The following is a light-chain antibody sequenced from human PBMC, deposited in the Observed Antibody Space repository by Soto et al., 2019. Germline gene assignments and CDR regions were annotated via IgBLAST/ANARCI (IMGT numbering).Light chain of an antibody. CDR1: SSNIGSDT. J-gene: IGLJ2*01. V-gene: IGLV1-44*01. CDR2: SNN. CDR3: AAWDDSLNGVL. Sequence: QSVLTQPPSASGTPGQRVAISCSGSSSNIGSDTVNWYQQLPGTAPKLLIYSNNLRPSGVPDRFSGSKSGTSASLAITGLQSEDEADYYCAAWDDSLNGVLFAGGTKLTVL.